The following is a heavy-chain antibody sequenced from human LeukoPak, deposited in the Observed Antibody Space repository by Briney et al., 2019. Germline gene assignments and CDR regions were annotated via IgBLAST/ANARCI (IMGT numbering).Heavy chain of an antibody. V-gene: IGHV4-39*01. J-gene: IGHJ4*02. CDR3: ARHQSNYDY. CDR1: GGSISSSSYS. Sequence: PSETLFLTCTVSGGSISSSSYSWGWIRQPPGKGLEWIGSIYYSGSTYYNPSLKSRVTISVDTSKNQFSLKLSSVTAADTAVYYCARHQSNYDYWGQGTLVTVSS. CDR2: IYYSGST. D-gene: IGHD4-11*01.